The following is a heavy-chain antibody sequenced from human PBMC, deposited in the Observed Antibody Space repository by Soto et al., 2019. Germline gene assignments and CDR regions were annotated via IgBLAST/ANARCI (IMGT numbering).Heavy chain of an antibody. J-gene: IGHJ4*02. Sequence: RGESLKISCKGSGYTFTNYWIGWVRQMPGKGLELMGIIYLGDSDTRYSPSFQGQVTISADKSISTAYLQWSSLQASDTAIYYCARGGVSTRTFDYWGQGTLVTVSS. CDR2: IYLGDSDT. V-gene: IGHV5-51*01. D-gene: IGHD1-1*01. CDR3: ARGGVSTRTFDY. CDR1: GYTFTNYW.